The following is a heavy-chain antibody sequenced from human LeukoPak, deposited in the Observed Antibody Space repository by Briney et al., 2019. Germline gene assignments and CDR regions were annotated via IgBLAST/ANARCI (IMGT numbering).Heavy chain of an antibody. D-gene: IGHD3-16*01. CDR1: GFTFDDYA. J-gene: IGHJ6*03. CDR3: AKGGSEDYYYYMDV. Sequence: GGSLRLSCAASGFTFDDYAMHWVRQAPGKGLEWVSGISWNSGSIGYADSVKGRFTISRDNAKNSLYLQMNSLRAEDTALYYCAKGGSEDYYYYMDVWGKGTTVTISS. V-gene: IGHV3-9*01. CDR2: ISWNSGSI.